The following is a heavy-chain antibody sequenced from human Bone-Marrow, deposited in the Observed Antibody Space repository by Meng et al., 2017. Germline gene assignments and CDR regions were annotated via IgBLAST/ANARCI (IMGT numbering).Heavy chain of an antibody. V-gene: IGHV2-70*20. CDR3: ARSQMVRNYYYGMDV. CDR1: GFSLSTSGMC. CDR2: IDWDDEK. Sequence: SGPTLVKPTQTLTLTCTFSGFSLSTSGMCVNWVRQPPGKALEWLAVIDWDDEKYYSTSLKTRLTISKDTTKNEVVLAMTNMDPVDTATYYCARSQMVRNYYYGMDVWGQGTTVTVSS. J-gene: IGHJ6*02. D-gene: IGHD3-10*01.